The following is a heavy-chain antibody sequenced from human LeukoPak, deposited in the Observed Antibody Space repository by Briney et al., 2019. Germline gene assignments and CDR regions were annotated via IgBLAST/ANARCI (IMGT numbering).Heavy chain of an antibody. Sequence: SETLSLTCAVSGGSISSSNWWSWVRQPPGKGLEWIGEIYHSGSTNYNPSLKSRVTISVDKSKNQFSLKLSSVTAADTAVYYCARVKYYDSSGYGGGFDYWGQGTLVTVSS. CDR2: IYHSGST. D-gene: IGHD3-22*01. V-gene: IGHV4-4*02. CDR1: GGSISSSNW. CDR3: ARVKYYDSSGYGGGFDY. J-gene: IGHJ4*02.